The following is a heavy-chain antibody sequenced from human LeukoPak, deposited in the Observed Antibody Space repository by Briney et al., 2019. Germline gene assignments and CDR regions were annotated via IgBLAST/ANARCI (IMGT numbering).Heavy chain of an antibody. V-gene: IGHV7-4-1*02. J-gene: IGHJ4*02. CDR3: ARVGEDSGYDYVDY. Sequence: ASVKVSCKASGNTFTSYAMNWVRQAPGQGLEWMGWINTNTGNPTYAQGFTGRFVFSLDTSVSTAYLQISSLKAEDTAVYYCARVGEDSGYDYVDYWGQGTLVTVSS. D-gene: IGHD5-12*01. CDR2: INTNTGNP. CDR1: GNTFTSYA.